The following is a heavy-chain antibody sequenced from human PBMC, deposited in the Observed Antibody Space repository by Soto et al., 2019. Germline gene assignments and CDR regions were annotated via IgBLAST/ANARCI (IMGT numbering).Heavy chain of an antibody. CDR1: GYTFTSYY. V-gene: IGHV1-46*03. CDR2: INPSGGST. Sequence: GASVKVSCKASGYTFTSYYMHWVRQAPGQGLEWMGIINPSGGSTSHAQKFQGRVTMTRDTSTSTVYMELSSLRSEDTAVYYCARGPVGGYYDSSGYLTNFDYWGQGTLVTVSS. CDR3: ARGPVGGYYDSSGYLTNFDY. J-gene: IGHJ4*02. D-gene: IGHD3-22*01.